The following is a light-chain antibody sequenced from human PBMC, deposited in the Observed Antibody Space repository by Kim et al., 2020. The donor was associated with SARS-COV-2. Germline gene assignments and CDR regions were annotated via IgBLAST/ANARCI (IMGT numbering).Light chain of an antibody. Sequence: VSGSPGQTASITCSGDKLGDKYACWYQQKPGQSPVLVIYKDSKRPSGIPERFSGSNSGNTATLTISGTQAMDEADYYCQAWDSSVVFGGGTQLTVL. J-gene: IGLJ2*01. V-gene: IGLV3-1*01. CDR1: KLGDKY. CDR2: KDS. CDR3: QAWDSSVV.